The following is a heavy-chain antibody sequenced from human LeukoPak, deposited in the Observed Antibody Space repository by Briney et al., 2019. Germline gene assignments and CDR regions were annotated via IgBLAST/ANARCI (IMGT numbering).Heavy chain of an antibody. J-gene: IGHJ4*02. CDR2: VSGSGST. CDR3: AKDPTTVVTPFNY. V-gene: IGHV3-23*01. D-gene: IGHD4-23*01. CDR1: GFTFSLYA. Sequence: PGGSLRLSCAASGFTFSLYAMSWVRQAPGKGLEWVSAVSGSGSTYYADSVKGRFTISRNNSKSTLYLQMNSLRAEDAAMYYCAKDPTTVVTPFNYWGQGTLVTVSS.